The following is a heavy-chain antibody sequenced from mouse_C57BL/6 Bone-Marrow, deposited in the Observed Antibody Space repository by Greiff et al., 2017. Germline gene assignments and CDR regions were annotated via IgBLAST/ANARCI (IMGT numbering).Heavy chain of an antibody. J-gene: IGHJ4*01. Sequence: QVQLLQSGAELVRPGTSVKVSCKASGYAFTNYLIEWVKQRPGKGLEWIGVLNPGSGGTNYNEKFKGKATLTADKSSSTAYMQRSSLTSADSAGYFCAIEDYDYDVDYAMDYWGQGTSVTGSS. CDR3: AIEDYDYDVDYAMDY. V-gene: IGHV1-54*01. CDR1: GYAFTNYL. D-gene: IGHD2-4*01. CDR2: LNPGSGGT.